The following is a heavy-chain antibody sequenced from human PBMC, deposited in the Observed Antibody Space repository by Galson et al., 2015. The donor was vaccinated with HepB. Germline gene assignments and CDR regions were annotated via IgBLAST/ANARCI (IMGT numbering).Heavy chain of an antibody. CDR3: ARGTVVTSYDAFDI. D-gene: IGHD4-23*01. J-gene: IGHJ3*02. V-gene: IGHV3-48*02. CDR1: GFNFSNYN. CDR2: ISSSSSAM. Sequence: SLRLSCTVSGFNFSNYNMNWVRQAPGKGLEWVSYISSSSSAMYYADSVKGRFTISRDNATNSLYLQMNSLRDEDSAVYFCARGTVVTSYDAFDIWGQGTMVIVSS.